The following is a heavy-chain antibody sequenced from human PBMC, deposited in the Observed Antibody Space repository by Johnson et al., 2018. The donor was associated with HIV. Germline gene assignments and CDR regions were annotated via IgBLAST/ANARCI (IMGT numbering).Heavy chain of an antibody. CDR1: GFTFSSYD. CDR2: IGTAGDT. CDR3: ARDGESQQLPLGDAFDV. J-gene: IGHJ3*01. V-gene: IGHV3-13*01. D-gene: IGHD6-13*01. Sequence: VQLVESGGGLVQPGGSLRLSCAASGFTFSSYDMHWVRQATGKGLELVSAIGTAGDTYYPGSVKGRFTISRENAKNSLYLQMNSLRAGDTAVYYCARDGESQQLPLGDAFDVWGQGTMVTVSS.